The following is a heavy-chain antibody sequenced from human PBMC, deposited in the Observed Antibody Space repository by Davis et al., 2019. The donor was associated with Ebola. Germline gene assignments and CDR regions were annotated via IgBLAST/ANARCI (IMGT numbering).Heavy chain of an antibody. CDR1: GFTFSSYD. CDR2: IATAGDT. J-gene: IGHJ4*02. Sequence: PGGSLRLSCAASGFTFSSYDMHWVRQATGRGLEWVSGIATAGDTYYPGSVKGRFTTSRENAKNSLYLQMNSLRAGDTAMYYCVRGFGGNSPFDYWGQGTLVTVSS. D-gene: IGHD4-23*01. CDR3: VRGFGGNSPFDY. V-gene: IGHV3-13*01.